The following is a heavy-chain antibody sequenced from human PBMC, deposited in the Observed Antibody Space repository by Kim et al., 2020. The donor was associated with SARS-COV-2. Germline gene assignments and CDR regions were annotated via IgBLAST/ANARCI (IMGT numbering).Heavy chain of an antibody. D-gene: IGHD3-22*01. J-gene: IGHJ4*02. V-gene: IGHV5-10-1*01. Sequence: GESLKISCKGSGYSFTSYWISWVRQMPGKGLEWMGRIDPSDSYTNYSPSFQGHVTISADKSISTAYLQWSSLKASDTAMYYCARQASSGYTKPTTDYWGQGTLVTVSS. CDR1: GYSFTSYW. CDR3: ARQASSGYTKPTTDY. CDR2: IDPSDSYT.